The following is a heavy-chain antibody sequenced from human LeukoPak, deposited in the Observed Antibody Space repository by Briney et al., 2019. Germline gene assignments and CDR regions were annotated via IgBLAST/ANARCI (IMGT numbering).Heavy chain of an antibody. D-gene: IGHD1-7*01. CDR3: AKAVELLNWFDP. V-gene: IGHV3-23*01. CDR2: ISGSGGST. Sequence: GGSLRLSCAASGFTFSSYAMSWVRQAPGKGLEWVSLISGSGGSTHYADSVKGRFTISRDNSKNTLFLQMNSLRAEDTAVYYCAKAVELLNWFDPWGQGTLVTVSS. CDR1: GFTFSSYA. J-gene: IGHJ5*02.